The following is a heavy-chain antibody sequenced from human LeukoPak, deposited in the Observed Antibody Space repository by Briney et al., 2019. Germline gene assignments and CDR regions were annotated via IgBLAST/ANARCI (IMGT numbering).Heavy chain of an antibody. Sequence: ASVKVSCKASGGTFSSYAISWVRQAPGQGLEWMGRTIPIFGTANYAQKFQGRVTITTDESTSTAYMELSSLRSEDTAVYYCARGYGDYGSYYYYMDVWGKGTTVTVSS. J-gene: IGHJ6*03. CDR2: TIPIFGTA. D-gene: IGHD4-17*01. CDR1: GGTFSSYA. V-gene: IGHV1-69*05. CDR3: ARGYGDYGSYYYYMDV.